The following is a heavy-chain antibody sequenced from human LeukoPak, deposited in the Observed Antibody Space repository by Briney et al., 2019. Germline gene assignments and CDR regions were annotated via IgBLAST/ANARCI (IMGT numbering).Heavy chain of an antibody. Sequence: GSSVKVSCKASGGTFSSYAISWVRQAPGQGLEWMGWISAYNGNTNYAQKLQGRVTMTTDTSTSTAYMELRSLRSDDTAVYYCARDQEAFTFGGVIPTDYWGQGTLVTVSS. J-gene: IGHJ4*02. V-gene: IGHV1-18*01. CDR3: ARDQEAFTFGGVIPTDY. CDR1: GGTFSSYA. CDR2: ISAYNGNT. D-gene: IGHD3-16*01.